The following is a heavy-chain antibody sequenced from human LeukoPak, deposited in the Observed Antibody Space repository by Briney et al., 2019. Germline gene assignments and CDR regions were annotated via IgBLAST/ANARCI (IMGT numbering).Heavy chain of an antibody. D-gene: IGHD3-3*01. CDR3: ARVKRLRFLEWSNPFDY. CDR1: GGSISSSSYY. CDR2: IYYSGSA. J-gene: IGHJ4*02. V-gene: IGHV4-39*07. Sequence: SETLSLTCTVSGGSISSSSYYWGWIRQPPGKGLEWIGSIYYSGSAYYNPSLKSRVTMSVDTSKNQFSLKLSSVTAADTAVYYCARVKRLRFLEWSNPFDYWGQGTLVTVPS.